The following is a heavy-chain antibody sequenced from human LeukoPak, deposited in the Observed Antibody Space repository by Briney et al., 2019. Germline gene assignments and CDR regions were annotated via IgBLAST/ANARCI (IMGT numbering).Heavy chain of an antibody. J-gene: IGHJ4*02. CDR3: ARGDPIYDFWSGGGC. Sequence: SVKGRFTISRDNARNLLSLQMNSLRAEDTAVYYCARGDPIYDFWSGGGCWGQGSLVTVSS. D-gene: IGHD3-3*01. V-gene: IGHV3-48*01.